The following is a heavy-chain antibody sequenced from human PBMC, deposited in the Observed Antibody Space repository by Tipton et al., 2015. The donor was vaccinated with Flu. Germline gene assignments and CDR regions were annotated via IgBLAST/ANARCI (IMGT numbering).Heavy chain of an antibody. J-gene: IGHJ5*02. D-gene: IGHD6-13*01. V-gene: IGHV3-48*01. CDR3: ARRQAAAGTVA. CDR1: GFTFSSYS. CDR2: ISSSSSTI. Sequence: SLRLSCAASGFTFSSYSMNWVRQAPGKGLEWVSYISSSSSTIYYADSVKGRFTISRDNAKNSLYLQMNSLRAEDTAVYYCARRQAAAGTVAWGQGTLVTVSS.